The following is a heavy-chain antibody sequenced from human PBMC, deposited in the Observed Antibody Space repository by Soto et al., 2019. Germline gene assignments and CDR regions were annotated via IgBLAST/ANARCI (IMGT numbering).Heavy chain of an antibody. V-gene: IGHV3-9*01. Sequence: EVQLVESGGGLVQPGRSLRLSCAASGFTFDDYAMHWVRQAPGKGLEWVSGISWNSGSIGYADSVKGRFTISSDNAKNSLYLQMNSLRAEATAFYYCAKWYYYDTSGHIDYWGQGSLVTVSS. CDR3: AKWYYYDTSGHIDY. CDR1: GFTFDDYA. D-gene: IGHD3-22*01. J-gene: IGHJ4*02. CDR2: ISWNSGSI.